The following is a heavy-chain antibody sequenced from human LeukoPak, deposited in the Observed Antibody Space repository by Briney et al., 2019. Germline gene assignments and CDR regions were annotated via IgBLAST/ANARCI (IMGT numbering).Heavy chain of an antibody. CDR2: IWSDGTNK. CDR3: ARGNGSFPGGFDY. Sequence: GGSLSLSCAASGFTFSSYGMHWVRQTPGKGLEWVAVIWSDGTNKYYADSVKGRFTISRDNSKNTLYLQMNSLRAEDTAVYYCARGNGSFPGGFDYWGQGTLVTVSS. V-gene: IGHV3-33*01. D-gene: IGHD1-26*01. CDR1: GFTFSSYG. J-gene: IGHJ4*02.